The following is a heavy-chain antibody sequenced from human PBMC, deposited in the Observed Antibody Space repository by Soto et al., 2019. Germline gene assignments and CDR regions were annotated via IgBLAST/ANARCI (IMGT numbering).Heavy chain of an antibody. V-gene: IGHV1-2*02. CDR1: GDTLTGYY. J-gene: IGHJ4*02. CDR3: ARDGPGIEVAGTAEFDY. D-gene: IGHD6-19*01. Sequence: ASVKVSWSASGDTLTGYYMHWVRQAPVQGLEWMGSIKPNSGGTNYAQRFQGRVTITADESTSTAYMELSSLRSEDTALYYCARDGPGIEVAGTAEFDYWGQGTLVTVSS. CDR2: IKPNSGGT.